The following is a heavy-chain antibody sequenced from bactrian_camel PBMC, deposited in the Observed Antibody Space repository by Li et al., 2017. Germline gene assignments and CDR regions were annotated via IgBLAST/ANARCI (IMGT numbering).Heavy chain of an antibody. CDR1: EFIFRRYG. Sequence: VQLVESGGGLVQPGESRTLSCTASEFIFRRYGMTWVRQAQGKEREGVASLHIFSDRATYVDSVKGRFTISQDNARNAIYLQMNNLKPEDTAMYYCAASQRRCGVGRVRDYEYWGRGTQVTVS. V-gene: IGHV3S40*01. CDR3: AASQRRCGVGRVRDYEY. D-gene: IGHD5*01. CDR2: LHIFSDRA. J-gene: IGHJ4*01.